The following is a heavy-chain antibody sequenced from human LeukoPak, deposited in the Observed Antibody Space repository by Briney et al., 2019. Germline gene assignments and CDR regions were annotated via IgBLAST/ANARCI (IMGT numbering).Heavy chain of an antibody. CDR3: AKDFREQLVRRHHDF. J-gene: IGHJ4*02. CDR1: GFTFSSYA. V-gene: IGHV3-23*01. CDR2: ISGSGGST. Sequence: PGGSLRLSCAASGFTFSSYAMSWVRQAPGKGLEWVSAISGSGGSTYYADSVKGRFTISRDNSKNTLYLQMNSLRAEDTAVYYCAKDFREQLVRRHHDFWGQGTLVTVSS. D-gene: IGHD6-13*01.